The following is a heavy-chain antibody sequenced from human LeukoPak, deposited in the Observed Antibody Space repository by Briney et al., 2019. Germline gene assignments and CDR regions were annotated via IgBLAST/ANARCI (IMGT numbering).Heavy chain of an antibody. Sequence: GASVKVSCKASGYTFTSYGISWVRQAPGQGLEWMGWISAYNGNTNYAQKLQGRVTMTTDTSTSTAYMELRSLRSDDTAVYYCARATVVKWYYYYYGMDVWGQGTTVTVSS. J-gene: IGHJ6*02. CDR2: ISAYNGNT. CDR3: ARATVVKWYYYYYGMDV. CDR1: GYTFTSYG. V-gene: IGHV1-18*01. D-gene: IGHD4-23*01.